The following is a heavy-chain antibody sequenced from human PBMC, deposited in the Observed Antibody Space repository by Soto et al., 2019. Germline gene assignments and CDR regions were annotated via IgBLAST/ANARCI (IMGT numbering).Heavy chain of an antibody. Sequence: PSETLSLTCTVSGGSISSYYWSCIRQPPGKGLEWIGYIYYSGSTNYNPSLKSRVTISVDTSKNQFSLKLSSVTAADTAVYYCARMTTVTRLEYWGQGTMVTVSS. CDR3: ARMTTVTRLEY. CDR1: GGSISSYY. D-gene: IGHD4-17*01. J-gene: IGHJ4*02. V-gene: IGHV4-59*01. CDR2: IYYSGST.